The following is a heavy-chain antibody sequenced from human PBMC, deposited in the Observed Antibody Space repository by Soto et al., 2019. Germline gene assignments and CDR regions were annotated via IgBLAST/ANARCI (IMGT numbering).Heavy chain of an antibody. D-gene: IGHD4-17*01. J-gene: IGHJ3*02. CDR2: ILPVFGTA. CDR1: GGTFSTSS. V-gene: IGHV1-69*15. Sequence: QVHLVQSGAEVKKPGSSVKVSCKASGGTFSTSSINWLRQAPGQRPEWMGNILPVFGTADYAQKFRDRVTXPXAXSXXTAYKELRSLFSEDAAVYYCARGHEYGGNSDAFDIWGQGTVVTVSS. CDR3: ARGHEYGGNSDAFDI.